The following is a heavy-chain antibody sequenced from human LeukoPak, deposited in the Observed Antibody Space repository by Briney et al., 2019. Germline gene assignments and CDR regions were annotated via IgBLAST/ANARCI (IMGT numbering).Heavy chain of an antibody. V-gene: IGHV3-23*01. CDR2: ISGSGGST. D-gene: IGHD6-13*01. J-gene: IGHJ4*02. CDR3: AKADSSSWMVYFDY. Sequence: PGASLRLSCAASGFTFSSYAMSWVRQAPGKGLEWVSAISGSGGSTYYADSVKGRFTISRDNSMNTLYLQMNSLGAEDTAVYYCAKADSSSWMVYFDYWGQGTMVTVSS. CDR1: GFTFSSYA.